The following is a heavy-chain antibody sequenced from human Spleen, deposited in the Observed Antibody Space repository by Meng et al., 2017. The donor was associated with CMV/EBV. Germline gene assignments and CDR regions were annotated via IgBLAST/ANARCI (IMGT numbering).Heavy chain of an antibody. CDR3: ARGPILGAPGWFFDL. CDR1: GYTFTGYY. CDR2: INPNSGGT. V-gene: IGHV1-2*02. D-gene: IGHD3-3*01. Sequence: ASVKVSCKASGYTFTGYYMHWVRQAPGQGLEWMGWINPNSGGTNYAQKFQGRVTMTRDTSISTAYMELSSLRSEDTAVYYCARGPILGAPGWFFDLWGRGTLVTVSS. J-gene: IGHJ2*01.